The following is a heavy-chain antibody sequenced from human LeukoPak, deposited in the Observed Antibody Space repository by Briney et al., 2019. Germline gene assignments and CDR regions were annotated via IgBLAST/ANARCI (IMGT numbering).Heavy chain of an antibody. CDR3: ARGSSSYPDY. CDR1: GGTFSSYA. J-gene: IGHJ4*02. D-gene: IGHD6-13*01. Sequence: EASVKVSCKASGGTFSSYAISWVRQAPGQGLEWMGRIIPILGIANYAQKLQGRVTITADKSTSTAYMELSSLRSEDTGVYYCARGSSSYPDYWGQGTLVTVSS. V-gene: IGHV1-69*04. CDR2: IIPILGIA.